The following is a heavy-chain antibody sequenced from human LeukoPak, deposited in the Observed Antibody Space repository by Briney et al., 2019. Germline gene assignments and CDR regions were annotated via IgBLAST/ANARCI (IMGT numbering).Heavy chain of an antibody. J-gene: IGHJ4*02. Sequence: GGSLRLSCAASGFTFSSYWMSWVRQAPGKGLEWVANIKQDGSEKYYVGSVKGRFTISRDNANNSLYLQMNSLRAEDTAVYYCASEGLDSSGWTDWGQGTLVTVSS. D-gene: IGHD6-25*01. CDR3: ASEGLDSSGWTD. CDR1: GFTFSSYW. V-gene: IGHV3-7*01. CDR2: IKQDGSEK.